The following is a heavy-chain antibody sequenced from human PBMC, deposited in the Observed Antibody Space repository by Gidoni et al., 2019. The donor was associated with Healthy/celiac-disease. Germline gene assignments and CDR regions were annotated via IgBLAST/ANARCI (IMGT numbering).Heavy chain of an antibody. V-gene: IGHV3-74*01. Sequence: EVQLVESGGGLVQPGGSLRLSCAASGFTFSSYWLHWVRQAPGKGLGWVSRINSDVSSTSYADSVKCRFTISRDNAKNTLYLKMNSLRAEDTAVYYCARDVRGYSYGYFDYCGQGTLVTVSS. J-gene: IGHJ4*02. CDR2: INSDVSST. CDR3: ARDVRGYSYGYFDY. CDR1: GFTFSSYW. D-gene: IGHD5-18*01.